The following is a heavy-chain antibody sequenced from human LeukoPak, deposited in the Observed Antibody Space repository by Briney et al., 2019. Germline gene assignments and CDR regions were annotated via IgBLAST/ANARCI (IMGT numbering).Heavy chain of an antibody. CDR2: IIPIVNMT. D-gene: IGHD3-16*01. Sequence: ASVKVSCKSSGGTFASYAISWVRQAPGQGLEWMGRIIPIVNMTKYAQKFQGRVTITADKSTSTAYMELSSLRSEDTAVYYCAGGWFDPWGQGTLVTVSS. CDR3: AGGWFDP. J-gene: IGHJ5*02. V-gene: IGHV1-69*04. CDR1: GGTFASYA.